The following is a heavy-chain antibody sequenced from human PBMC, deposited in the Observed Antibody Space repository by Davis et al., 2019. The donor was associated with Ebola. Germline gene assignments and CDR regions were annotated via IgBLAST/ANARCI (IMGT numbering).Heavy chain of an antibody. CDR2: IYPEDSDT. J-gene: IGHJ3*02. D-gene: IGHD6-19*01. V-gene: IGHV5-51*01. CDR1: GYNFSYRW. Sequence: GESLKISCKGSGYNFSYRWIAWVRQMPGKGLEWMGIIYPEDSDTRYGPTFQGQVTISADKSISTAYLQWSSLKASDTAMYYCARRQTSGWTVDAFDIWGQGTMVTVSS. CDR3: ARRQTSGWTVDAFDI.